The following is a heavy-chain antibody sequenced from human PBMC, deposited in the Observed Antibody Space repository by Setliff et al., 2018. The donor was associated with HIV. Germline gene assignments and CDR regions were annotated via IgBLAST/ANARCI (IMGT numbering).Heavy chain of an antibody. V-gene: IGHV1-2*02. Sequence: ALVKVSCKASGYTFTDYYIHWVRQAPGQGPEWMGWINPNSGGTNYAQNFQGRVTMTRDTSISTAYMELSRLKSDDTAVYSCASTLIKGGSFYFDYWGQGTLVTVSS. J-gene: IGHJ4*02. CDR1: GYTFTDYY. CDR2: INPNSGGT. CDR3: ASTLIKGGSFYFDY. D-gene: IGHD1-26*01.